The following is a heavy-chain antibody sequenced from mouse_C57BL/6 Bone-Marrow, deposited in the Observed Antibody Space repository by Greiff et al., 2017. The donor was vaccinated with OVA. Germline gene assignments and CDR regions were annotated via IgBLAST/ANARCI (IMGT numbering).Heavy chain of an antibody. V-gene: IGHV10-1*01. CDR3: VRSSYYYGSSYAMDY. D-gene: IGHD1-1*01. CDR2: IRSKSNNYAT. CDR1: GFSFNTYA. Sequence: EVKVVESGGGLVQPKGSLKLSCAASGFSFNTYAMNWVRQAPGKGLEWVARIRSKSNNYATYYADSVKDRFTISRDDSESMLYLQMNNLKTEDTAIYYCVRSSYYYGSSYAMDYWGQGTSVTVSS. J-gene: IGHJ4*01.